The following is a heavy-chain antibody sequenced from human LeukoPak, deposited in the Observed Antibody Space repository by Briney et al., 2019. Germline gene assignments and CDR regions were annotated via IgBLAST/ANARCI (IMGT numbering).Heavy chain of an antibody. Sequence: GGSLRLSCAASGFTFSSYAMSWVRQAPGEGLEWVSAISGSGGSTYYADSVKGRFTISRDNSKNTLYLQMNSLRAEDTAVYYCAKDPIVVVTATFQHWGQGTLVTVSS. V-gene: IGHV3-23*01. CDR3: AKDPIVVVTATFQH. D-gene: IGHD2-21*02. CDR2: ISGSGGST. CDR1: GFTFSSYA. J-gene: IGHJ1*01.